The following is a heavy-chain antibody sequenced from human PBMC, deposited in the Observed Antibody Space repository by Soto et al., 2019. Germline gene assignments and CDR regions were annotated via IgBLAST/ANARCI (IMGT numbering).Heavy chain of an antibody. CDR1: GYTFTSYG. CDR2: INAGNGDT. J-gene: IGHJ6*02. V-gene: IGHV1-3*01. CDR3: ARALPAAAMDV. D-gene: IGHD2-2*01. Sequence: ASVKVSCKASGYTFTSYGISWVRQAPGQGLEWMGWINAGNGDTKYSQKFQGRVTITRDTSASTAYMELSSLRSEDTAVYYCARALPAAAMDVWGQGTTVTVSS.